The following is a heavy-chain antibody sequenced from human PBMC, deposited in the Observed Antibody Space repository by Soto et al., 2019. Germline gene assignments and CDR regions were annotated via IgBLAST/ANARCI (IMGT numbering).Heavy chain of an antibody. Sequence: SETLSITWTVSVGSISVYYFSWIRQSAVKGLEWIGLIDTSGTTNYNPSLKSRVTMSVDASKNHFSLNLSSVTAADTAVYYCARGPRGYVYYHGMDVWGQGTTVTVSS. V-gene: IGHV4-4*07. CDR2: IDTSGTT. J-gene: IGHJ6*02. CDR1: VGSISVYY. CDR3: ARGPRGYVYYHGMDV. D-gene: IGHD3-10*01.